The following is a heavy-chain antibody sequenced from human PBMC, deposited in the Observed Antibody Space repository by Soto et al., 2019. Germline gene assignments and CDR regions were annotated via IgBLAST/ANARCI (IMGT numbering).Heavy chain of an antibody. J-gene: IGHJ2*01. Sequence: QVQLQQWGAGPLRPLETLSLTCGVSGGSFSGYYWAWIRQSPGKGLEWIGEINDRGSINYNPSLKSRVSISVDTSKNPYSLNLRSVTAADTAVYYCARESHDILTGPPWVWYFDLWGRGTLATVSS. D-gene: IGHD3-9*01. CDR1: GGSFSGYY. CDR2: INDRGSI. CDR3: ARESHDILTGPPWVWYFDL. V-gene: IGHV4-34*01.